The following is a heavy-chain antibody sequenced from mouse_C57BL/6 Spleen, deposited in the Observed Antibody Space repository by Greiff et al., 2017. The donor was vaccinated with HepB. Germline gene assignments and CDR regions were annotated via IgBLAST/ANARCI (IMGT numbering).Heavy chain of an antibody. Sequence: QVQLKESGAELVKPGASVKISCKASGYAFSSYWMNWVKQRPGKGLEWIGQIYPGDGDTNYNGKFKGKATLTADKSSSTAYMQLSSLTSEDSAVYFCARRGYYGSTWYFDVWGTGTTVTVSS. CDR3: ARRGYYGSTWYFDV. CDR2: IYPGDGDT. V-gene: IGHV1-80*01. J-gene: IGHJ1*03. CDR1: GYAFSSYW. D-gene: IGHD1-1*01.